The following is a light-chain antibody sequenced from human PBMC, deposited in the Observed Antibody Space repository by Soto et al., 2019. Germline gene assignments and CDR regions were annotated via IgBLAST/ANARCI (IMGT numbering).Light chain of an antibody. J-gene: IGKJ1*01. V-gene: IGKV1-5*03. Sequence: DIQMTQSPSTLSASVGDRVTITCRASQSVSGWLAWYQHKPGKAPKLLIYKASSLEGGVPSRFSGSGSGTDFTLTISCLQPDDFATYYCQQYNNYPRTFGQGTKVEIK. CDR1: QSVSGW. CDR3: QQYNNYPRT. CDR2: KAS.